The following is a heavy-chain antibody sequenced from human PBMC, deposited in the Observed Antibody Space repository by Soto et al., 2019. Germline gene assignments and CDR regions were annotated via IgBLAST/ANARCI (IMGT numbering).Heavy chain of an antibody. D-gene: IGHD5-18*01. CDR1: GFTFSSYA. CDR2: ISSNGGST. V-gene: IGHV3-64D*08. Sequence: GGSLRLSCSASGFTFSSYAMHWVRQAPGKGLEYVSAISSNGGSTYYADSVKGRFTISRDNSKNTLYLQMSSLRAEDTAVYYCVKDPPTAMVTRDAFDIWGQGTMVTVSS. J-gene: IGHJ3*02. CDR3: VKDPPTAMVTRDAFDI.